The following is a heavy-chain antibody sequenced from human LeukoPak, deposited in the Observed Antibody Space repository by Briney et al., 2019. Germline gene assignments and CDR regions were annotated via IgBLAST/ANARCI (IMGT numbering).Heavy chain of an antibody. D-gene: IGHD1-26*01. J-gene: IGHJ4*02. V-gene: IGHV5-51*01. Sequence: GEALKLSCKGSGYSFTNYWSGWVRQMPGKGLEGMGIIYPGDSDTRYSPSFQGQVTISADKSISTAYLQWSSLKASDTAMYYCARPGIVGATRRFDYWGQGTLVTVSS. CDR2: IYPGDSDT. CDR1: GYSFTNYW. CDR3: ARPGIVGATRRFDY.